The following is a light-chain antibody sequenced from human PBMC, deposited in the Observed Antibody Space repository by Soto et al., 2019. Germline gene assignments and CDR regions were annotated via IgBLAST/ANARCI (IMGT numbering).Light chain of an antibody. Sequence: DIQMTQSPSSLSASVGDRVTITCRASQSITDYLNWYQQKPGKAPKLLIYAASSLQSGVPSRFSASGSGTDVTLTISRLQPEDFATYFGQQTYRTPVTFGQGTRLEIK. V-gene: IGKV1-39*01. CDR1: QSITDY. CDR3: QQTYRTPVT. CDR2: AAS. J-gene: IGKJ5*01.